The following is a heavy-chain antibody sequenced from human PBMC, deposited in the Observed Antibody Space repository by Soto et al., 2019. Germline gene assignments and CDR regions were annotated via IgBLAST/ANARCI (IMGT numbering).Heavy chain of an antibody. Sequence: ASVKVSCKASGYTFTSYAMHWVRQAPGQRLEWMGWINAGNGNTKYSQKFQGRVTITRDTSASTAYMELSSLRSEDTAVYYCAREAVLMVYAIDFNWFDPWGQGTLVTVSS. D-gene: IGHD2-8*01. V-gene: IGHV1-3*01. CDR2: INAGNGNT. CDR1: GYTFTSYA. CDR3: AREAVLMVYAIDFNWFDP. J-gene: IGHJ5*02.